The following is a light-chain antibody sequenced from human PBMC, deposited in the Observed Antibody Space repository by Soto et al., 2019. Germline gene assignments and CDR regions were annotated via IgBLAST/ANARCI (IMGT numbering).Light chain of an antibody. Sequence: QAVVTQPPSVSGAPGQRVTISCTGSSSNIGAGYDVHWYQKFPGTAPKLLIYVISNRPSGVPDRFSGSKSGTSASLAITGLQAEDEADYDCQSYDSSLSGAVFGGGTKLTVL. CDR2: VIS. CDR1: SSNIGAGYD. V-gene: IGLV1-40*01. J-gene: IGLJ3*02. CDR3: QSYDSSLSGAV.